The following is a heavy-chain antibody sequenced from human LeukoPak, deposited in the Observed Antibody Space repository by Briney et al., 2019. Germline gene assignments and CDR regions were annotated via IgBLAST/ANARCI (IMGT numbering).Heavy chain of an antibody. CDR2: ISYSGST. Sequence: SETLSLTCTASGGSISSYYWSWIQQPPGKRLEWIGYISYSGSTNYNPSLKSRVTISVDTSKNHFYLKLSSVTAADPAVYYCARHYYDSSGYYVDYWGQGTLVAVSS. CDR3: ARHYYDSSGYYVDY. CDR1: GGSISSYY. D-gene: IGHD3-22*01. J-gene: IGHJ4*02. V-gene: IGHV4-59*01.